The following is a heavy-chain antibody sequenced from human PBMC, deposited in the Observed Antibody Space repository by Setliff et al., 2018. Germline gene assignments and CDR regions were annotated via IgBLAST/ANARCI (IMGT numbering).Heavy chain of an antibody. CDR2: VRHRGGT. Sequence: PSETLSLTCAVYGGSFSGYYWSWIRQPPGKGLEWLGSVRHRGGTYYNPSLKSRVTISVDTSKNQFSLKLSSVTAADTAVYYCASSRDYNFWSGYYSPLDYWGQGTLVTVSS. CDR1: GGSFSGYY. V-gene: IGHV4-34*01. CDR3: ASSRDYNFWSGYYSPLDY. D-gene: IGHD3-3*01. J-gene: IGHJ4*02.